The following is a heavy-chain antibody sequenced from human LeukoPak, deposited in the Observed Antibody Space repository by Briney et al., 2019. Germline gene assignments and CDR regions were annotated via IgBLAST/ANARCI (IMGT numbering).Heavy chain of an antibody. J-gene: IGHJ4*02. CDR1: GFTFSSYS. Sequence: PGGSLRLSCAASGFTFSSYSMNWVRQAPGKGLEWVSYISSSSSTIYYADSVKGRFTISRDNSKNTLYLQMNSLRAEDTAVYYCARGRLRGDYWGQGTLVTVSS. V-gene: IGHV3-48*01. CDR2: ISSSSSTI. D-gene: IGHD4-17*01. CDR3: ARGRLRGDY.